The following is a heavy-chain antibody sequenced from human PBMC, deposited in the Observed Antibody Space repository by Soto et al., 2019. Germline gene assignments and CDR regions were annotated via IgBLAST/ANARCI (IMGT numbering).Heavy chain of an antibody. CDR2: IYNSGDT. CDR3: ARESGDGYNRIDY. CDR1: GGSITTGGYY. V-gene: IGHV4-31*03. Sequence: QEPLQESGPGLVKPSQTLSLTCSVSGGSITTGGYYWSWIRQPPGKGLEWIGYIYNSGDTYYNPSLKSRVIISVSTSKNQFSLKLSSVTAADTAVYYCARESGDGYNRIDYWGQGTLVTVSS. D-gene: IGHD1-1*01. J-gene: IGHJ4*02.